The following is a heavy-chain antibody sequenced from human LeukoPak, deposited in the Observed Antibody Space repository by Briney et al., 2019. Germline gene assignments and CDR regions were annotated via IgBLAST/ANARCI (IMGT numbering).Heavy chain of an antibody. V-gene: IGHV4-59*01. J-gene: IGHJ4*02. CDR2: IYYTGST. D-gene: IGHD6-13*01. CDR3: ARGSKAAPGTFDY. Sequence: ASETLSLTCTVFGVSISSYYWSWIRQPPGKGLEWIGYIYYTGSTDYNPSLKSRVAISVDTSKNQFSLKLSSVTAADTAVYYCARGSKAAPGTFDYWGQGTLVTVSS. CDR1: GVSISSYY.